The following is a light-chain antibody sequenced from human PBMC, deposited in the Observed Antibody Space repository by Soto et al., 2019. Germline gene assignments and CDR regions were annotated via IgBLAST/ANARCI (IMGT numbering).Light chain of an antibody. CDR3: QQYGSTGT. CDR1: QSVSSY. J-gene: IGKJ1*01. CDR2: DAS. V-gene: IGKV3D-20*01. Sequence: EIVLTQSPATLSLSPGERATLSCRASQSVSSYLAWYQQKPGLAPRLLIYDASSRATGIPDRFSGSGSGTDFTLTISRLEPEDFAVYYCQQYGSTGTFGQGTKVDIK.